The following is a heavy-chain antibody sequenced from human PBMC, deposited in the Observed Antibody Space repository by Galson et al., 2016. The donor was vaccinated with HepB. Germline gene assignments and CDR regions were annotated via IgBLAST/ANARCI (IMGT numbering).Heavy chain of an antibody. CDR2: IWYDGSNK. CDR3: AREDRDDNYYYYGMDV. D-gene: IGHD5-24*01. J-gene: IGHJ6*02. CDR1: GFTFSRYG. V-gene: IGHV3-33*01. Sequence: SLRLSCAASGFTFSRYGMHWVRQAPGKGLEWVAVIWYDGSNKYYADSVKGRFTISRDNSKNQLYLQMNSLRAEDTAVYYCAREDRDDNYYYYGMDVWGQGTTVTVSS.